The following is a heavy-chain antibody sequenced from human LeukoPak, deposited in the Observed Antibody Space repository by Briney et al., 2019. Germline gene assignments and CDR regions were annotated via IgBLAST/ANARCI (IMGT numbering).Heavy chain of an antibody. Sequence: GGSLRLSCAASGFTFDDYGMSWVRQAPGKGLEWVANIKQDGGEKYYVESVKGRFTISRDNVKNSLYLQMNSLRVEDTAVYYCARARGGYDLDYWGQGTLVTVSS. CDR1: GFTFDDYG. D-gene: IGHD5-12*01. CDR3: ARARGGYDLDY. J-gene: IGHJ4*02. CDR2: IKQDGGEK. V-gene: IGHV3-7*01.